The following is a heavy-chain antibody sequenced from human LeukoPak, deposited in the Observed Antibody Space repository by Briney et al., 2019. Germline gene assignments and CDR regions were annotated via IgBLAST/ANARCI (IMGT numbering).Heavy chain of an antibody. V-gene: IGHV1-2*02. Sequence: ASVTVSFKASGYIFTVYYMHWVRQAPGQGLEWMGWINPNSGGTNYAQKFQGRVTMTRDTSINTAYMELRRLRSDDTAVYYCARVYRGYGSGTYTFDYWGQGTLVTVSS. D-gene: IGHD3-10*01. J-gene: IGHJ4*02. CDR1: GYIFTVYY. CDR2: INPNSGGT. CDR3: ARVYRGYGSGTYTFDY.